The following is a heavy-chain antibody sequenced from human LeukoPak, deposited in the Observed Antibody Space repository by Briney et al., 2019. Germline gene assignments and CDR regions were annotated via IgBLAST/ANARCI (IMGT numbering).Heavy chain of an antibody. CDR1: GGSFSGYY. J-gene: IGHJ4*02. V-gene: IGHV4-34*01. CDR3: ARGPARGYSYGTLDY. CDR2: INHSGST. D-gene: IGHD5-18*01. Sequence: SETLSLTCAVYGGSFSGYYWSWIRQPPGKGLEWIGEINHSGSTNYNPSLKSRVTISVDTSKNQFSLKLSSVTAADTAVYYCARGPARGYSYGTLDYWGQGTLVTVSS.